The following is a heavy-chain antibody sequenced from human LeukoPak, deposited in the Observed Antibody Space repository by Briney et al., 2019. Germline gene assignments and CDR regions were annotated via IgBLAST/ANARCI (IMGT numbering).Heavy chain of an antibody. V-gene: IGHV4-39*01. CDR1: GGSISSSTYY. Sequence: PSKTLSLTCTVSGGSISSSTYYWGWIRQPPGKGLEWIGTIYYRGSTYYNPSLKSRVTISVDTSKNQFSLKLTSVTAADTAVYYCARLGRTYYDFWSGPWGQGTLVTVSS. CDR2: IYYRGST. CDR3: ARLGRTYYDFWSGP. D-gene: IGHD3-3*01. J-gene: IGHJ5*02.